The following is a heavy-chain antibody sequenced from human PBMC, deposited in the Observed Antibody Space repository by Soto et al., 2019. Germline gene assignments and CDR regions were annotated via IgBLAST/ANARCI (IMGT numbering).Heavy chain of an antibody. D-gene: IGHD4-17*01. CDR1: GGSVTNSSYY. CDR2: VYYRGRS. J-gene: IGHJ4*02. Sequence: SETLSLTCTVSGGSVTNSSYYWGWIRQSPGKGLEWIGSVYYRGRSYSKSSVKSRVTISVDTSKNRFSLSLNSVTASDTAVYFCVSQRTTVPTQAYFDYSGQRALVTVSS. V-gene: IGHV4-39*01. CDR3: VSQRTTVPTQAYFDY.